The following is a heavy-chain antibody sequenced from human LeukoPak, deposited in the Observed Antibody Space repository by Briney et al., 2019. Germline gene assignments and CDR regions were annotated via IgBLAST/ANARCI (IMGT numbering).Heavy chain of an antibody. CDR1: VDIFSRYV. CDR3: ARERRCSAGSCYAADLDS. J-gene: IGHJ4*02. Sequence: ASVKVSCKTSVDIFSRYVINWVGQAPGHRLEWMGRIIPLTGVVNYGQKLQTRVTIPADKSTSTAYMEMSSLRFEDTAVYFCARERRCSAGSCYAADLDSWGQGTLVTVSS. V-gene: IGHV1-69*04. D-gene: IGHD2-15*01. CDR2: IIPLTGVV.